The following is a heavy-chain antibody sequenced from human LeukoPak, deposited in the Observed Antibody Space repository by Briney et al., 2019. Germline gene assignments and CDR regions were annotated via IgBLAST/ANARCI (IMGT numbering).Heavy chain of an antibody. CDR2: IHHSGST. V-gene: IGHV4-34*01. CDR3: ARSGRYFETQ. J-gene: IGHJ4*02. Sequence: SETLSLTCAVYGGSLSGYYWGWIRQPPGKGLEWIGEIHHSGSTNYNASLKSRVTISVDTSKNQFSLKLSSVTAADTAVYYCARSGRYFETQWGQGTLVTVSS. CDR1: GGSLSGYY. D-gene: IGHD3-9*01.